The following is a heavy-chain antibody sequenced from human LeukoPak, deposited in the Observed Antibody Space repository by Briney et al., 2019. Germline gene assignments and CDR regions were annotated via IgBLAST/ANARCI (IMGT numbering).Heavy chain of an antibody. J-gene: IGHJ6*03. CDR2: IKQDGSEK. CDR3: AKQGGYGLGSYYYYYMDV. CDR1: GFTFSSYW. V-gene: IGHV3-7*03. Sequence: GGSLRLSCAASGFTFSSYWMSWVRQAPGKGLEWVANIKQDGSEKYYVDSVKGRFTISRDNAKNSLYLQMNSLRAEDTAVYYCAKQGGYGLGSYYYYYMDVWGKGTTVTVSS. D-gene: IGHD5-12*01.